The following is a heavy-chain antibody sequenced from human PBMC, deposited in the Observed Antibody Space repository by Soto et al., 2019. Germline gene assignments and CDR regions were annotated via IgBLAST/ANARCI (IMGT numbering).Heavy chain of an antibody. J-gene: IGHJ4*02. CDR2: IYWNDDK. D-gene: IGHD3-16*01. CDR1: GFSLRTTGVG. CDR3: AHTWGLPFDY. Sequence: QITLKESGPTLVKPTQSLTLTCSYSGFSLRTTGVGVGWIRQPPGKALEWLGSIYWNDDKRYSPSLESRFTLTSDISKSQVVLTMTNMEPVDTATYYCAHTWGLPFDYWGQGTLVIVSS. V-gene: IGHV2-5*01.